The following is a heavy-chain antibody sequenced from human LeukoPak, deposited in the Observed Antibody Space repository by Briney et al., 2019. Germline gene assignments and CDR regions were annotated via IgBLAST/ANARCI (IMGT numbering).Heavy chain of an antibody. V-gene: IGHV3-7*01. CDR1: GFTFSSYW. J-gene: IGHJ4*02. CDR3: ARDRFWAAAGRPIDY. D-gene: IGHD6-13*01. CDR2: IKQDGSEK. Sequence: GGSLRLSCAASGFTFSSYWMSWVRKAPGKGLEGVANIKQDGSEKYYVDSVKGRFTISRDNAKNSLYLQMNSLRAEDTAVYYCARDRFWAAAGRPIDYWGQGTLVTVSS.